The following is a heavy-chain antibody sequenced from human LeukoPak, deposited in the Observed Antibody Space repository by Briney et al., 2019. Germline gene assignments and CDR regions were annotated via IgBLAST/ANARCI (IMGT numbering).Heavy chain of an antibody. J-gene: IGHJ4*02. CDR2: IYYSGST. D-gene: IGHD3-3*01. Sequence: SETLSLTCTVSGGSISSYYWSWIRQPPGKGLEWIGYIYYSGSTNYNPSLKSRVTISVDTSKNQFSLKLSSVTAADTAVYYCARVSDFGSGYLMDSGAQEPLVTVPS. CDR3: ARVSDFGSGYLMDS. V-gene: IGHV4-59*01. CDR1: GGSISSYY.